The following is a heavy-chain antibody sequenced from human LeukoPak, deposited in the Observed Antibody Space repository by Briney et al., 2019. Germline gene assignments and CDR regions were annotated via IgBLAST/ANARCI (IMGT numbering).Heavy chain of an antibody. CDR3: ARDLSPRWELRGVYY. CDR2: ISSNGGST. CDR1: GFTFSSYA. V-gene: IGHV3-64*01. D-gene: IGHD1-26*01. Sequence: GGSLRLSCAASGFTFSSYAMHWVRQAPGKGLEYVSAISSNGGSTYYANSVKGRFTISRDNSKNTLYLQMGSLRAEDMAVYYCARDLSPRWELRGVYYWGQGTLVTVSS. J-gene: IGHJ4*02.